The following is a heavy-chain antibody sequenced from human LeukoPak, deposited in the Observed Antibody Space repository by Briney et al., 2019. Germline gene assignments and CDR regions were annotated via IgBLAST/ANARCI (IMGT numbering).Heavy chain of an antibody. CDR1: GYTFTSYG. J-gene: IGHJ4*02. D-gene: IGHD6-13*01. Sequence: EASVKVSCKASGYTFTSYGISWVRQAPGQGLEWMGWISAYNGNTNYAQKLQGRVTMTTDTSTSTAYMELRSLRSDDTAVYYCARDDLVMEQQLVVFDYWGQGTLVTVSS. CDR2: ISAYNGNT. V-gene: IGHV1-18*01. CDR3: ARDDLVMEQQLVVFDY.